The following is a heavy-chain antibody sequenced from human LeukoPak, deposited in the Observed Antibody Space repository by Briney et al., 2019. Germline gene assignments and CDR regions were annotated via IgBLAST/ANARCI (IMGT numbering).Heavy chain of an antibody. D-gene: IGHD3-22*01. J-gene: IGHJ4*02. CDR3: AKDLEAVTMIVPY. V-gene: IGHV3-30*18. CDR1: GFAFSSYG. CDR2: ISYDGSNK. Sequence: GGSLRLSCAASGFAFSSYGMHWVRQAPGKELEWVAVISYDGSNKYYADSVKGRFTISRDNSKNTLYLQMNSLRAEDTAVYYCAKDLEAVTMIVPYWGQGTLVTVSS.